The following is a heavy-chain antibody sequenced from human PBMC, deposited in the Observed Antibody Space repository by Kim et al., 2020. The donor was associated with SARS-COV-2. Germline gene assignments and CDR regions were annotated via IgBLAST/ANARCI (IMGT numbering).Heavy chain of an antibody. Sequence: GGSLRLSCAASGFTFSSYWMHWVRQAPGKGLVWVSRINSDGSSTSYADSVKGRFTISRDNAKNTLYLQMNSLRAEDTAVYYCARFGVAAAGPDYWGQGTLVTVSS. CDR3: ARFGVAAAGPDY. J-gene: IGHJ4*02. CDR2: INSDGSST. CDR1: GFTFSSYW. D-gene: IGHD6-13*01. V-gene: IGHV3-74*01.